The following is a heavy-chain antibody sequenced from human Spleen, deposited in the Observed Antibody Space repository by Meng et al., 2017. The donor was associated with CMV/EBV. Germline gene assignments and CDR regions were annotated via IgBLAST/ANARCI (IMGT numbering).Heavy chain of an antibody. CDR1: GGTFSSYA. CDR3: AREGGDIVVVPAAT. Sequence: SVKVSCKASGGTFSSYAISWVRQAPGQGLEWMGGIIPIFGTANYAQKFQGRVTITTDESTSTAYMGLSSLRSEDTAVYYCAREGGDIVVVPAATWGQGTLVTVSS. CDR2: IIPIFGTA. D-gene: IGHD2-2*01. V-gene: IGHV1-69*05. J-gene: IGHJ5*02.